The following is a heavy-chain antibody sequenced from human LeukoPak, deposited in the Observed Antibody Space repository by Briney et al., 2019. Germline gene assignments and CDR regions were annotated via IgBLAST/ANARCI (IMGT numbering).Heavy chain of an antibody. CDR3: ARVSRGRDRTGEPTFYFDY. V-gene: IGHV4-34*01. CDR2: MHHSGAT. J-gene: IGHJ4*02. Sequence: PSETLSLTCAVSGGSFSGFYWSWIRQPPGKGLEWIGEMHHSGATSYKPSLRSRVTISGGTSKNQFSLNLNSVTAADTAVYYCARVSRGRDRTGEPTFYFDYWGQGALVTVSS. CDR1: GGSFSGFY. D-gene: IGHD7-27*01.